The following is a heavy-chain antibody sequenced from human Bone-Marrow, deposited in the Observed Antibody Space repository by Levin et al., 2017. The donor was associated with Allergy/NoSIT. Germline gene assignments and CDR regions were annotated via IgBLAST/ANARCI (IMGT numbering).Heavy chain of an antibody. V-gene: IGHV3-7*01. J-gene: IGHJ4*02. CDR2: INQDGSEK. D-gene: IGHD3-10*01. CDR1: ELTFSSYW. Sequence: GGSLRLSCATSELTFSSYWMSWVRRAAGKGLECVANINQDGSEKYYADSVRGRFTISRDNAKNSLYLQMDSLRAEDTAVYYCVRDPTGVRRGYFDYWGQRTLVTVSS. CDR3: VRDPTGVRRGYFDY.